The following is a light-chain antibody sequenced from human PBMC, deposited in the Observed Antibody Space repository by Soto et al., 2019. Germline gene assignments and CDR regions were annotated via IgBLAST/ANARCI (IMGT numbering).Light chain of an antibody. J-gene: IGLJ3*02. CDR1: SGHSSYA. V-gene: IGLV4-69*01. CDR2: LNSDGSH. Sequence: QLVRTQSPSASASLGASVKLTCTLSSGHSSYAIAWHQQQPEKGPRYLMKLNSDGSHSKGDGIPDRFSGSSSRAERYLTISSLQSEDEADYYCQTWGTGIQGVFGGGTKLTVL. CDR3: QTWGTGIQGV.